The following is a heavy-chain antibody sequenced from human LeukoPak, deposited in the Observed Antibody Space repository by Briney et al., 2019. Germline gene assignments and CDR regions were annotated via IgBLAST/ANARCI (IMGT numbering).Heavy chain of an antibody. J-gene: IGHJ4*02. Sequence: SQTLSLTCTVSGGSISSGGYYWSWIRQPPGKGLEWIGYIYYSGSTNYNPSLKSRVTISVDTSKNQFSLKLSSVTAADTAVYYCARGYSGYDLDYWGQGTLVTVSS. V-gene: IGHV4-61*08. CDR2: IYYSGST. CDR3: ARGYSGYDLDY. D-gene: IGHD5-12*01. CDR1: GGSISSGGYY.